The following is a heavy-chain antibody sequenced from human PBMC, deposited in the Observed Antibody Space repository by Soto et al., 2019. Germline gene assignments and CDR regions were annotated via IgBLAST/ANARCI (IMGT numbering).Heavy chain of an antibody. CDR2: ISAYNGNT. CDR1: GYTFTSYG. V-gene: IGHV1-18*01. D-gene: IGHD3-3*01. CDR3: ARNPQPTYYDFWSGYPSPAGYYYMDV. J-gene: IGHJ6*03. Sequence: ASVKVSCKASGYTFTSYGISWVRQAPGQGLEWMGWISAYNGNTNYAQKLQGRVTMTTDTSTSTAYMELRSLRSDDTAVYYCARNPQPTYYDFWSGYPSPAGYYYMDVWGKGTTVTVSS.